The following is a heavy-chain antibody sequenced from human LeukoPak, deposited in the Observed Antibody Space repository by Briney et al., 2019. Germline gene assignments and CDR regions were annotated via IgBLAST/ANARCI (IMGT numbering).Heavy chain of an antibody. CDR2: ISGSGGST. CDR1: GFTFSSYA. D-gene: IGHD2-21*02. J-gene: IGHJ4*02. CDR3: AREYCGGDCFPYYFDY. Sequence: GGSLRLSCAASGFTFSSYAMSWVRQAPGKGLEWVPAISGSGGSTYYADSVKGRFTISRDNSKNTLYLQMNSLRAEDTAVYYCAREYCGGDCFPYYFDYWGQGTLVTVSS. V-gene: IGHV3-23*01.